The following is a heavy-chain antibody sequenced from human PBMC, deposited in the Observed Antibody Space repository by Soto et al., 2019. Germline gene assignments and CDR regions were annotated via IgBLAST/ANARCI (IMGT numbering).Heavy chain of an antibody. J-gene: IGHJ3*02. CDR2: VYHSGST. V-gene: IGHV4-61*01. D-gene: IGHD3-22*01. Sequence: SETLSLTCTVSGGSVSTGSYYWSWIRQPPGKGLEWIGYVYHSGSTNYNPSLKSRVTISMDTSKNQFSLKLSSVTAEDTAVYYCARIFRAYYYDSSGYKDAFDIWGQGTMVTVSS. CDR3: ARIFRAYYYDSSGYKDAFDI. CDR1: GGSVSTGSYY.